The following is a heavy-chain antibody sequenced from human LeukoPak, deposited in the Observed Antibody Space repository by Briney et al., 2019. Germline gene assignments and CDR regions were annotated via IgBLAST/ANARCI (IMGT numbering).Heavy chain of an antibody. V-gene: IGHV3-53*01. J-gene: IGHJ4*02. Sequence: GGSLRLSCAASGFTFSSYAMSWVRQAPGKGLEGVSVIFSGGSTYYADSVKGRFTISRDKSNNTLYLQMNSLRAEVTAVYYCARGPGKASFDYWGQGTLVSVSS. CDR3: ARGPGKASFDY. D-gene: IGHD3-10*01. CDR2: IFSGGST. CDR1: GFTFSSYA.